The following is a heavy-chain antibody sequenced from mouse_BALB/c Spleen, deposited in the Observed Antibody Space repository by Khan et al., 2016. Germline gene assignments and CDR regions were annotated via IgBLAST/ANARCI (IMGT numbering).Heavy chain of an antibody. V-gene: IGHV9-1*02. J-gene: IGHJ2*01. CDR2: LNTYTGEP. CDR1: GYTFTNYG. D-gene: IGHD1-1*01. Sequence: QIQLVQSGPELKKPGETVKISCKASGYTFTNYGMNWVKQAPGKGLQWTGWLNTYTGEPTYADDFKGRFAFSLETSANTAYLQINNLKNEDMATYFCARFRYASYWGQGTTLTVSS. CDR3: ARFRYASY.